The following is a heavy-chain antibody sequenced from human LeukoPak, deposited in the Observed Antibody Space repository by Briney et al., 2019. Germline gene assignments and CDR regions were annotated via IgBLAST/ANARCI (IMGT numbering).Heavy chain of an antibody. D-gene: IGHD3-3*01. Sequence: PGGSLRLSCAASGFTFSSYAMHWVRQAPGKGLEWVAVITYDGSNKYYADSVKGRFTISRDNSKNTLYLQMNSLRAEDTAVYYCARDDYDFWSGYLVYWGQGTLVTVSS. CDR3: ARDDYDFWSGYLVY. J-gene: IGHJ4*02. CDR2: ITYDGSNK. V-gene: IGHV3-30-3*01. CDR1: GFTFSSYA.